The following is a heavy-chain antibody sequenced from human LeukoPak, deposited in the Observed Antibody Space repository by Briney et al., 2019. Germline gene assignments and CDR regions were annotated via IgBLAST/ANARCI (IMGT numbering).Heavy chain of an antibody. V-gene: IGHV5-10-1*01. Sequence: GESPKISCKGYGYSFTSYWIIWVRQMPGKGLEWMGRIDPSDSYTNYSPSLQGHVTTSADKSISAAYLQWSNLKASDTAMYYCARARGDHYSFDYWGQGTLVTVSS. CDR2: IDPSDSYT. CDR1: GYSFTSYW. D-gene: IGHD3-10*01. CDR3: ARARGDHYSFDY. J-gene: IGHJ4*02.